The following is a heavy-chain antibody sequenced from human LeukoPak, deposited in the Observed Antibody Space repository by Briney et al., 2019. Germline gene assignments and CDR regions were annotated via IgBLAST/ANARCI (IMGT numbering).Heavy chain of an antibody. V-gene: IGHV1-18*01. D-gene: IGHD3-22*01. CDR1: GYTFTSYG. CDR2: ISAYNGNT. CDR3: ARDTHYYDSSGYPSD. Sequence: GASVKVSCKASGYTFTSYGISWVRQAPGQGHEWMGWISAYNGNTNYAQKFQGRVTMTTDISTSTAYMELRSLRSDDTAVYYCARDTHYYDSSGYPSDWGQGTLVTVSS. J-gene: IGHJ4*02.